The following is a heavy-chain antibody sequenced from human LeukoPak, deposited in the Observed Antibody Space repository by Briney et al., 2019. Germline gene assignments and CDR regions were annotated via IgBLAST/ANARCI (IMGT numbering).Heavy chain of an antibody. CDR3: AREGGSGWSDP. Sequence: SETLSLTRTVSGDSFSSYFWNWIRQPAGKGVEYIGRLYPSGSTDYNPSLKSRVTMSGDTSKNQVSLKLSSVTAADTAVYYCAREGGSGWSDPWGPGTLVTVPS. D-gene: IGHD6-19*01. V-gene: IGHV4-4*07. J-gene: IGHJ5*02. CDR1: GDSFSSYF. CDR2: LYPSGST.